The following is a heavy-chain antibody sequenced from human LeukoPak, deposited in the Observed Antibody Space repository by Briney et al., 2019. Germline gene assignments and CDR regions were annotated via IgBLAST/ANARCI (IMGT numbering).Heavy chain of an antibody. D-gene: IGHD3-22*01. CDR1: GFTFSSYG. J-gene: IGHJ4*02. CDR3: ARDTRLYYYDSSDFDY. CDR2: IWYDGSNK. Sequence: GGSLRLSCAASGFTFSSYGMHWVRQAPGKGLEWVAVIWYDGSNKYYADSVKGRFTISRDNSKDTLYLQMNSLRAEDTAVYYCARDTRLYYYDSSDFDYWGQGTLVTVSS. V-gene: IGHV3-33*01.